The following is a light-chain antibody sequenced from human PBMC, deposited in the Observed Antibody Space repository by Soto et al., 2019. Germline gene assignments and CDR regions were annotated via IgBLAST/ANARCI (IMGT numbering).Light chain of an antibody. Sequence: EIVLTQSPGTLSLSPGERATLSCRASQSVSSSYLAWYQQKPGQAPRLLIYGASSRATGIPDRFSGSGSGTAFTLTISRLEPDDFAVYYCQQYGSSPPWTFGQGTKVEIK. CDR1: QSVSSSY. CDR3: QQYGSSPPWT. V-gene: IGKV3-20*01. CDR2: GAS. J-gene: IGKJ1*01.